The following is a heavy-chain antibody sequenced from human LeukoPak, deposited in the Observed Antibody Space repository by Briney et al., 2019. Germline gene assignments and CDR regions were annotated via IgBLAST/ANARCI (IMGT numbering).Heavy chain of an antibody. J-gene: IGHJ4*02. D-gene: IGHD4-17*01. CDR1: GFTFSSYS. CDR2: IGSSTSYI. CDR3: ARVPSPSTVTITG. Sequence: GGSLRLSCGASGFTFSSYSMNWVRQAPGKGLEWVSSIGSSTSYIYYADSLKGRFTISRDNAKNSVYLQMNSLRAEDTAVYYCARVPSPSTVTITGWGQGTLVTVSS. V-gene: IGHV3-21*01.